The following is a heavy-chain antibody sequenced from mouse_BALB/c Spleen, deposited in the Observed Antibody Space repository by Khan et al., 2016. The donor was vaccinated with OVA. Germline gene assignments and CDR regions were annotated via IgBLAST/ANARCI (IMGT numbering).Heavy chain of an antibody. CDR3: GGEGAYHRSDGWFAY. V-gene: IGHV1-4*01. J-gene: IGHJ3*01. CDR1: GYTFTSYT. CDR2: INPSNDYT. Sequence: QVQLKQSRAELARPGASMKMSCKASGYTFTSYTIHWVRQRPGQAPEWIGHINPSNDYTNYNQNFKDKATLIVDKSSTTAYMQLSRLTSEDTAVYYCGGEGAYHRSDGWFAYWGQGTLVTVSA. D-gene: IGHD2-14*01.